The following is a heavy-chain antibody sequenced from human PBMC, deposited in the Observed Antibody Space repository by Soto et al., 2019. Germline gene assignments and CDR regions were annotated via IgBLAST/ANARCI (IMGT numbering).Heavy chain of an antibody. CDR1: GGSISSGGYY. V-gene: IGHV4-61*08. J-gene: IGHJ6*02. D-gene: IGHD2-2*01. Sequence: SETLSLTCAVSGGSISSGGYYWSWIRQPPGKGLEWIGYIYYSGSTNYNHSLKSRVTISVDTSKNQFSLKLSSVTAADTAVYYCARHVPYCSDTSHCAYGMDVWGQGTTVTVSS. CDR2: IYYSGST. CDR3: ARHVPYCSDTSHCAYGMDV.